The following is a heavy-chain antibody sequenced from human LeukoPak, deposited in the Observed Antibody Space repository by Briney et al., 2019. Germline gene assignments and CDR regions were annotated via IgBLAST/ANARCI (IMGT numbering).Heavy chain of an antibody. CDR1: GFTVSSNY. CDR2: VYSGGST. J-gene: IGHJ6*02. CDR3: ARGEEQQLVPYYYYGMDV. Sequence: GGSLRLSCAASGFTVSSNYMSWVRQAPGKGLEWVSVVYSGGSTYYADSVKGRFTISRHNSKNTLYLQMNSLSAEDTAVYYCARGEEQQLVPYYYYGMDVWGQGTTVTVSS. D-gene: IGHD6-13*01. V-gene: IGHV3-53*04.